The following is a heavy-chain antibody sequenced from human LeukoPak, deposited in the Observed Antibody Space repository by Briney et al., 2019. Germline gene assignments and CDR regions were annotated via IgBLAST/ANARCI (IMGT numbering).Heavy chain of an antibody. CDR2: ISYDGSNK. V-gene: IGHV3-30-3*01. CDR1: GFTFSSYA. D-gene: IGHD5-24*01. J-gene: IGHJ4*02. Sequence: GGSLRLSCAASGFTFSSYAMHWVRQAPGKGLEWVAVISYDGSNKYYADSVKGRFTISRDNSKNTLYLQMNSLRAEDTAVYYCARDSSDAYNPEPGYWGQGTLVTVSS. CDR3: ARDSSDAYNPEPGY.